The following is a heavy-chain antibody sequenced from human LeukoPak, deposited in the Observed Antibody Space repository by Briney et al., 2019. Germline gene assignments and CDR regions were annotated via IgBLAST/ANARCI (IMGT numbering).Heavy chain of an antibody. V-gene: IGHV4-39*07. J-gene: IGHJ6*03. D-gene: IGHD1-26*01. CDR3: ARDPGRFYYYMDV. CDR1: GGSISSSSYY. Sequence: PSEILSLTCTVSGGSISSSSYYWGWIRQPPGKGLEWIGIIFYSGSTYYNPSLKSRVTISVDTSKNQFSLKLNSVTAADTAVYYCARDPGRFYYYMDVWGKGTTVTVSS. CDR2: IFYSGST.